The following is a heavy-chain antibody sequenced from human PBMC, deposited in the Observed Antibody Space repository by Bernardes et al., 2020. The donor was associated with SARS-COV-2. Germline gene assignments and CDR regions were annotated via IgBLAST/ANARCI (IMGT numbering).Heavy chain of an antibody. D-gene: IGHD3-9*01. CDR1: GYTLTELS. V-gene: IGHV1-24*01. J-gene: IGHJ6*02. CDR3: ATDQRYYDILTGRTYYYGMDV. CDR2: FDPEDGET. Sequence: AAVQGSCKVSGYTLTELSMHWVRQAPGKGLEWMGGFDPEDGETIYAQKFQGRVTMTEDTSTDTAYMELSSLRSEDTAVYYCATDQRYYDILTGRTYYYGMDVWGQGTTVTVSS.